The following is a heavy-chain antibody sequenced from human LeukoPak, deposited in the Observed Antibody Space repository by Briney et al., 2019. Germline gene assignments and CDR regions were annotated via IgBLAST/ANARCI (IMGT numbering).Heavy chain of an antibody. Sequence: GASVKVSCKASGYTFSDYYMHWVRQAPGQGLEWMGWINPKSGATNYAQKFQGRVTMTRDTSITTAYMELNSLGSDDTGVYYCARGWGLVHTPNDAFDIWGQGTMVTVSS. CDR2: INPKSGAT. J-gene: IGHJ3*02. V-gene: IGHV1-2*02. D-gene: IGHD3-16*01. CDR3: ARGWGLVHTPNDAFDI. CDR1: GYTFSDYY.